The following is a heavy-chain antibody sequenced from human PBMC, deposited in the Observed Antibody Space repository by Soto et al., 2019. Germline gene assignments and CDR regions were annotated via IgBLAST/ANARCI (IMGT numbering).Heavy chain of an antibody. CDR1: GDSISSGSYY. CDR3: ARETRSVEAPSHYYGLDV. Sequence: QVQLQESGPGLVNPSEALSLTCTVSGDSISSGSYYWSWIRQPPGKGLEWIGYIFYTGSTNYNPSLTGRVTFSVGTSKNLFSLRLRSVTAADTAVYFCARETRSVEAPSHYYGLDVWGQGTTVTVSS. V-gene: IGHV4-61*01. J-gene: IGHJ6*02. D-gene: IGHD1-1*01. CDR2: IFYTGST.